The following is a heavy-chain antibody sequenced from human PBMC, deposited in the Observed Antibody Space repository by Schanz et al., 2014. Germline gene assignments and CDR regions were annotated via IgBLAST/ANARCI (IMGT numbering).Heavy chain of an antibody. V-gene: IGHV3-7*03. J-gene: IGHJ4*02. D-gene: IGHD3-22*01. CDR1: GFTFSSYA. CDR3: AKVWGSDYFYPFDY. Sequence: EVQVVESGGGLVQPGGSLRLSCAASGFTFSSYAMHWVRQAPGRGLEWVANIRQDVRAKYYVDSVKGRFTISRDNSKNTLYLQMSSLRAEDTAVYYCAKVWGSDYFYPFDYWGQGTLVTVSS. CDR2: IRQDVRAK.